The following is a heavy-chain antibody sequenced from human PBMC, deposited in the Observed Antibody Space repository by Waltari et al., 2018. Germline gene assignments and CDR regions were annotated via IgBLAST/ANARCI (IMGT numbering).Heavy chain of an antibody. V-gene: IGHV3-53*01. Sequence: EVQLVESGGGLIQPGGSLRLSCAASGFTVSSNYMSWVRQAPGKGLEWVSVIYSGGSTYYADSVKGRFTISRDNSKNTLYLQMNSLRAEDTAVYYCASFTGGDGYNYTDYWGQGTLVTVSS. CDR1: GFTVSSNY. D-gene: IGHD5-12*01. CDR2: IYSGGST. CDR3: ASFTGGDGYNYTDY. J-gene: IGHJ4*02.